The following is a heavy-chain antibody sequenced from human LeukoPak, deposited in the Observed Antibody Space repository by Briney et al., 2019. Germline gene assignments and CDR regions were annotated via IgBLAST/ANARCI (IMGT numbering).Heavy chain of an antibody. CDR3: ARSSIVVLPAPDNWLDP. V-gene: IGHV4-39*07. J-gene: IGHJ5*02. D-gene: IGHD2-2*01. CDR2: IYYSGST. Sequence: PSETLSLTCTVSGGSISSSSYYWGWIRQPPGKGLEWIGSIYYSGSTYYNPSLKSRVTISVDRSKNQFSLKLSSVTAADTAVYYCARSSIVVLPAPDNWLDPWGQGTLVTVSS. CDR1: GGSISSSSYY.